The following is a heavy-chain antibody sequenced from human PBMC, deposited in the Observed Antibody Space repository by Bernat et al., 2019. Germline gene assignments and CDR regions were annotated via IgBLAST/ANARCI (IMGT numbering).Heavy chain of an antibody. D-gene: IGHD4-17*01. CDR3: AKDRRVTTCLDY. CDR2: ISYDGSNK. CDR1: GFTFSSYG. J-gene: IGHJ4*02. Sequence: QVQLVESGGGVVQPGRSLRLSCAAPGFTFSSYGMHWVRQAPGKGLEWVAVISYDGSNKYYADSVKGRFTISRDNSKNTLYLQMNSLRAEDTAVYYCAKDRRVTTCLDYWGQGTLVTVSS. V-gene: IGHV3-30*18.